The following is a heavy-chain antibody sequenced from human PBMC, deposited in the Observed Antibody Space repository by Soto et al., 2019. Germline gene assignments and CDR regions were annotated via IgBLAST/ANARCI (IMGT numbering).Heavy chain of an antibody. CDR2: IYYTGNT. D-gene: IGHD2-15*01. CDR3: ARGGYCSGSSCPGYYYYYYGMDV. J-gene: IGHJ6*02. Sequence: SETLSLTCVVSGGSVSSDSSYWSWIRQPPGKGLEWIGYIYYTGNTDSNPSLKSRVTISVDTSKNQFSLKLRSVTAADAAVYFCARGGYCSGSSCPGYYYYYYGMDVWGLGTTVTVSS. V-gene: IGHV4-61*01. CDR1: GGSVSSDSSY.